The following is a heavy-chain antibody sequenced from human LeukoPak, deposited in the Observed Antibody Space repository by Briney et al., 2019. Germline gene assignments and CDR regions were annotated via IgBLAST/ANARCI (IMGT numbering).Heavy chain of an antibody. CDR3: ARDSRGAFDI. CDR1: GFTFSDYY. CDR2: ISSDGSTV. D-gene: IGHD3-10*01. Sequence: GGSLTLSCAAPGFTFSDYYINWIRQAPGKGLEWISYISSDGSTVYSADSVKGRFTVSRDNAYHSLYLQMNSLRAEDTAVYYCARDSRGAFDIWGQGTMVTVSS. J-gene: IGHJ3*02. V-gene: IGHV3-11*01.